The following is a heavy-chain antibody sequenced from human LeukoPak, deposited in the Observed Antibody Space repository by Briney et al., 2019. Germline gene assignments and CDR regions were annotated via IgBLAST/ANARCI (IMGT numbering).Heavy chain of an antibody. Sequence: PSETLSLTCTVSGGSISSYYWSWIRQPPGKGLEWIGYIYYSGSTNYNPSLKSRVTISVDTSKNQFSLKLSFVTAADTAVYYCARVVRGVIIGLFDYWGQGTLVTVSS. CDR2: IYYSGST. V-gene: IGHV4-59*01. J-gene: IGHJ4*02. CDR3: ARVVRGVIIGLFDY. D-gene: IGHD3-10*01. CDR1: GGSISSYY.